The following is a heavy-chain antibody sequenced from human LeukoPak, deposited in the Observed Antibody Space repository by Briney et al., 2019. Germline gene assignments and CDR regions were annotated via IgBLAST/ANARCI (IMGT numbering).Heavy chain of an antibody. V-gene: IGHV3-21*01. J-gene: IGHJ4*02. CDR3: ARDESFYGSGRYY. CDR2: IGRGSCFT. D-gene: IGHD3-10*01. CDR1: GFTFSSHT. Sequence: GVALRLSCAASGFTFSSHTMNWVRQAPGKGLEWVSSIGRGSCFTFSADSVKGRFTISRDNAKNSLYLQMNRLRVEDTAVYYCARDESFYGSGRYYWGQGTLVTVSS.